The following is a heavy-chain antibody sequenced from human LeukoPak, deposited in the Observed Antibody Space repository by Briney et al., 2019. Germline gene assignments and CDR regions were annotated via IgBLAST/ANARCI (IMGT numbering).Heavy chain of an antibody. CDR1: GDSGSSHY. V-gene: IGHV4-59*02. CDR3: AKDQRGYGRIIDY. Sequence: SETLSLTCAVSGDSGSSHYWTWIRQPPGKGLEWIGYISLTGTTNHNPSLKSRVTISVDPFKSQFSLILTSVTAADTAVYYCAKDQRGYGRIIDYWGQGTLVTISS. CDR2: ISLTGTT. D-gene: IGHD3-10*01. J-gene: IGHJ4*02.